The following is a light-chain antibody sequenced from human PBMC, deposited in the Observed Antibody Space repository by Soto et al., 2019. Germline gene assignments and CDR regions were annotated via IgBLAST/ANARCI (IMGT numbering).Light chain of an antibody. J-gene: IGLJ2*01. V-gene: IGLV2-14*01. CDR1: SSDVGGYNY. CDR2: EVS. Sequence: QSALTQPASVSGSPGQSITISCTGTSSDVGGYNYVSWYQQHPGKAPKLMIYEVSNRPSGVSNRFSGSKSGNTASLTISGLQPEDEADYYCSSYTSSSVVFGGGTKLTVL. CDR3: SSYTSSSVV.